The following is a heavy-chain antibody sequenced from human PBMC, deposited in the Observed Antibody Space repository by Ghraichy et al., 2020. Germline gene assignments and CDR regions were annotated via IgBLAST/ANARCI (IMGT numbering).Heavy chain of an antibody. CDR3: ARYCGGDCYSTPQFDP. D-gene: IGHD2-21*01. CDR2: IYYSGST. Sequence: SETLSLTCTVSGGSISSYYWSWIRQPPGKGLEWIGYIYYSGSTNYNPSLKSRVTISVDTSKNQFSLKLSSVTAADTAVYYCARYCGGDCYSTPQFDPWGQGTLVTVSS. V-gene: IGHV4-59*01. J-gene: IGHJ5*02. CDR1: GGSISSYY.